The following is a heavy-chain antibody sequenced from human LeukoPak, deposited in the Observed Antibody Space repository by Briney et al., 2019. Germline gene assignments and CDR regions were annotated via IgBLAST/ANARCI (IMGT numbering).Heavy chain of an antibody. CDR2: IYSGGST. D-gene: IGHD3-22*01. V-gene: IGHV3-53*01. CDR1: GFAVSSNY. J-gene: IGHJ4*02. Sequence: GGSLRLSCAASGFAVSSNYMTWVRQAPGKGLEWVSVIYSGGSTYYADSVKGRFTISRNNSKNTLYLQMNSLRAEDTAVYYCAREFNNYDSSVYSIGYWGQGTLVTVSS. CDR3: AREFNNYDSSVYSIGY.